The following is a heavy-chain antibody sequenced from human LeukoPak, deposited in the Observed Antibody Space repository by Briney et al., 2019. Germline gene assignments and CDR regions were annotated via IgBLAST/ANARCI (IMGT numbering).Heavy chain of an antibody. V-gene: IGHV1-8*01. CDR2: MNPNSGNT. CDR1: GYTFTTYD. CDR3: ARRNTAMVAGLDY. Sequence: ASVKVSCKSSGYTFTTYDINWVRQATGQGLEWMGWMNPNSGNTGYAQKFQGRVTMTRNTSISTAFMELSGLRSEDTAVYFCARRNTAMVAGLDYWGQGSLVTVSS. J-gene: IGHJ4*02. D-gene: IGHD5-18*01.